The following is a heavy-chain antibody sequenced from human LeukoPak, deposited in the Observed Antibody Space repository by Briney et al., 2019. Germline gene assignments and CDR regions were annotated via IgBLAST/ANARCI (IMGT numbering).Heavy chain of an antibody. CDR2: INSDGSRI. CDR3: ARVGEAYFDY. D-gene: IGHD3-16*01. V-gene: IGHV3-74*01. CDR1: GFTFSSYW. Sequence: GGSLRLSCAASGFTFSSYWMHWVRQAPGKGLVWVSHINSDGSRISYADSVKGRFTISRDNAKNTLYLQMNSLRAEDTAVHYCARVGEAYFDYWGQGNLVTVSS. J-gene: IGHJ4*02.